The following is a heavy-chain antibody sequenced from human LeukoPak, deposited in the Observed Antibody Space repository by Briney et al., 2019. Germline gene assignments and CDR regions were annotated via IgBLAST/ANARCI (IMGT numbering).Heavy chain of an antibody. CDR1: GGSISSSSYY. D-gene: IGHD6-6*01. Sequence: SETLSLTCTVSGGSISSSSYYWGWVRQPPGKGLEWIGSIYYSGSTYYNPSLKSRVTISVDTSKNQFSLRLSSVTAADTAVYYCARHRAYSSSSPFDYWGQGTLVTVSS. CDR3: ARHRAYSSSSPFDY. J-gene: IGHJ4*02. CDR2: IYYSGST. V-gene: IGHV4-39*01.